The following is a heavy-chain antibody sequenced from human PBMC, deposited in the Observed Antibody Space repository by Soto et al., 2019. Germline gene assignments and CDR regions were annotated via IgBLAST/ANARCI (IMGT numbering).Heavy chain of an antibody. V-gene: IGHV3-15*01. CDR3: TTDNSITGSPTYVDY. D-gene: IGHD1-20*01. CDR1: GFTFSNAW. J-gene: IGHJ4*01. Sequence: EVHLVESGGGLVTPGGSLRLSCVVSGFTFSNAWMSWVRQTPGKGLEWVGRIQSKTDGGTTDYAAPVKGRFTISRDDSRNTLYLQMNSLKTDDTAVYYCTTDNSITGSPTYVDYWGQGTLVTVSS. CDR2: IQSKTDGGTT.